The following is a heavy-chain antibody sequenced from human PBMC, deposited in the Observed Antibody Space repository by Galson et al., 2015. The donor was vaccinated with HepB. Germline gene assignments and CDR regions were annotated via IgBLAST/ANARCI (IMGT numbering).Heavy chain of an antibody. D-gene: IGHD1-26*01. CDR1: GFIFSNYA. V-gene: IGHV3-23*01. Sequence: SLRLSCAGSGFIFSNYAMSWVRQAPGKGLEWVSAIRGSGGNTYYADSVKGRFTISRDNPKNTLYVQMNSLRAEDTAVYYCAKVKVGAIVARSWYFDYWGQGILVTVSS. CDR2: IRGSGGNT. CDR3: AKVKVGAIVARSWYFDY. J-gene: IGHJ4*02.